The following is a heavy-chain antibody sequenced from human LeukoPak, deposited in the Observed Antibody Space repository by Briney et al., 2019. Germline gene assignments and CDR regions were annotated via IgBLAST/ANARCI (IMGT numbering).Heavy chain of an antibody. CDR1: GGSISSSSYY. Sequence: SETLSLTCTVSGGSISSSSYYWGWIRQPPGKGLEWIGSIYYSGSTYYNPSLKSRVTISVDTSKNQFSLKLSSVTAADTAVYYCARGGPYQLPPTTRFDPWGQGTLVTVSS. CDR3: ARGGPYQLPPTTRFDP. J-gene: IGHJ5*02. D-gene: IGHD2-2*01. CDR2: IYYSGST. V-gene: IGHV4-39*07.